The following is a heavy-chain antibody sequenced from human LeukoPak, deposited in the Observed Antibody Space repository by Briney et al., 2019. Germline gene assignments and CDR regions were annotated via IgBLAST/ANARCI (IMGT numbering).Heavy chain of an antibody. J-gene: IGHJ4*02. Sequence: GESLKISCKVSGYSFTAYWIGWVRQMPGMGLEWVAITYPGDSNTVYSPSFQGQVTISADTSISTAYLQWNSLRASVTAMYFCVRHPQRSGWSHFDYWGQGTLVTVSP. CDR3: VRHPQRSGWSHFDY. D-gene: IGHD6-19*01. V-gene: IGHV5-51*01. CDR2: TYPGDSNT. CDR1: GYSFTAYW.